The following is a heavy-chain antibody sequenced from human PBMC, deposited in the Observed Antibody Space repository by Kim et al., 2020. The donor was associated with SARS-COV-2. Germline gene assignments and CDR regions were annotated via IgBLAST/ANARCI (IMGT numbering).Heavy chain of an antibody. CDR3: ARDTRSRLCGVSFNYHG. D-gene: IGHD1-26*01. J-gene: IGHJ6*01. Sequence: GGSLRLSCAASGFSFSSCAMHWVRQAPGKGLEWVAVIAYDGSNKYYADSVKGRFTISRDNSKNTLYLQMNSLRGEDTALYYCARDTRSRLCGVSFNYHG. CDR1: GFSFSSCA. CDR2: IAYDGSNK. V-gene: IGHV3-30-3*01.